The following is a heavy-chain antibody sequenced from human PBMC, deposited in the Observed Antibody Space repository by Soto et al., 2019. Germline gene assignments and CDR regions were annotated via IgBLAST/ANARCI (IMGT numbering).Heavy chain of an antibody. CDR1: GGTFSSYT. J-gene: IGHJ4*02. Sequence: VKVSCKASGGTFSSYTISWVRQAPGQGLEWMGRIIPILGIANYAQKFQGRVTITADKSTSTAYMELSSLRSEDTAVYYCARGLIAAQGNFDYWGQGTLVTVSS. V-gene: IGHV1-69*02. D-gene: IGHD6-13*01. CDR2: IIPILGIA. CDR3: ARGLIAAQGNFDY.